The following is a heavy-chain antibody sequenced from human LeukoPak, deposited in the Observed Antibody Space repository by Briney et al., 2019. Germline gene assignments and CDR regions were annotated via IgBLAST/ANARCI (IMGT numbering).Heavy chain of an antibody. CDR3: ARVRYSYGSDY. CDR1: GGSFSGYY. Sequence: KPSETLSLTCAVYGGSFSGYYWSWIRQPPGKGLEWIGGINHSGSTNYNPSLKSRVTISVDTSKNQFSLKLSSVTAADTAVYYCARVRYSYGSDYWGQGTLVTVSS. D-gene: IGHD5-18*01. CDR2: INHSGST. J-gene: IGHJ4*02. V-gene: IGHV4-34*01.